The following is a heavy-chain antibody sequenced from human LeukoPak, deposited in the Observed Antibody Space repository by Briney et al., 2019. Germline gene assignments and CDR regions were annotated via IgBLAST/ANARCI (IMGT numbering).Heavy chain of an antibody. D-gene: IGHD5-12*01. CDR3: ARSMRSGYGRDIYYFDY. Sequence: GGSLRLSCAASGFTFSSYAMHWVRQAPGKGLEWVAVISYDGSNKYYADSVKGRFTVSRDNSKNTLYLQMNSLRAEDTAVYYCARSMRSGYGRDIYYFDYWGQGTLVTVSS. J-gene: IGHJ4*02. CDR1: GFTFSSYA. CDR2: ISYDGSNK. V-gene: IGHV3-30-3*01.